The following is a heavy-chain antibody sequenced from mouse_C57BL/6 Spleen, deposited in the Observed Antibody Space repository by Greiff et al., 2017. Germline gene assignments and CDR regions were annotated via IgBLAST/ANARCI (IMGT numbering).Heavy chain of an antibody. CDR3: ARLGYGSYYAMDY. CDR2: IWSDGST. J-gene: IGHJ4*01. V-gene: IGHV2-6*03. D-gene: IGHD1-1*01. CDR1: GFSLTSYG. Sequence: VKLMESGPGLVAPSQSLSITCTVSGFSLTSYGVHWVRQPPGKGLEWLVVIWSDGSTTYNSALKSRLSISKDNSKSQVFLKMNSLQTDDTAMYYCARLGYGSYYAMDYWGQGTSVTVSS.